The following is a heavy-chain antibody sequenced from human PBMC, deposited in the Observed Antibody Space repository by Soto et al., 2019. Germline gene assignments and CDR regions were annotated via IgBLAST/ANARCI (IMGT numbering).Heavy chain of an antibody. D-gene: IGHD6-13*01. CDR3: ARVRAAPGSYHFDY. V-gene: IGHV1-18*01. J-gene: IGHJ4*02. CDR2: ISGSNGNT. CDR1: GYTFTSYG. Sequence: QVQLVQSGAEVKKPGASVKVSCKASGYTFTSYGWVRQAPGQGLEWMGWISGSNGNTNYAQKLQGRVTMTTDTSTSPAYMELRSLRSDDTAVYYCARVRAAPGSYHFDYWGQGTLVTVSS.